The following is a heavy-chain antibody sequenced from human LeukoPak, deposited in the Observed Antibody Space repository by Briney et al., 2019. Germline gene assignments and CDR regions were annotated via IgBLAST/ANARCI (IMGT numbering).Heavy chain of an antibody. CDR1: GYSFTNFW. CDR2: IYPGDSET. Sequence: GESLQISCQGSGYSFTNFWIAWVRQMPGEGLEWMGIIYPGDSETRYNPSFQGQATISADKSISTAFLQWSSLKASDSAMYYCASLRSYSDAFDLWGQGTMVTVSS. J-gene: IGHJ3*01. D-gene: IGHD2-21*01. V-gene: IGHV5-51*01. CDR3: ASLRSYSDAFDL.